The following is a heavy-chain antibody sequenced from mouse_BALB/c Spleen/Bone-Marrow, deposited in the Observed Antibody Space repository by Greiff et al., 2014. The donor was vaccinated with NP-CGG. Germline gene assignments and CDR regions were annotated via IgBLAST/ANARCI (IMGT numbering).Heavy chain of an antibody. CDR1: GFSLTSYG. J-gene: IGHJ4*01. CDR3: ARGSYYEGAMDY. V-gene: IGHV2-9*02. CDR2: IWAGGST. D-gene: IGHD1-1*01. Sequence: VKLMESGPGLVAPSQSLSITCTVSGFSLTSYGVHWVRQPPGKVLEWLGVIWAGGSTNYNSALMSRLSISKDNSKSQGFLKMNSLQTDDTAMYYCARGSYYEGAMDYWGQGTSVTVSS.